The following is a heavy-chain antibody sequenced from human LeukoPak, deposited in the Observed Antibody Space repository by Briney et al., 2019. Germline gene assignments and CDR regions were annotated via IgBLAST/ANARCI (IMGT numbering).Heavy chain of an antibody. CDR2: LSYSGSP. Sequence: SETLSLTCTVSGGSISNTAYYWGWIRQPPGKGLEWIGSLSYSGSPYYNPSLKSRVTISVDTSKNQFSLKLSSVTAADTAVYYCAREGVVPAAIHIGWFDPWGQGTLVTVSS. J-gene: IGHJ5*02. V-gene: IGHV4-39*07. CDR1: GGSISNTAYY. CDR3: AREGVVPAAIHIGWFDP. D-gene: IGHD2-2*01.